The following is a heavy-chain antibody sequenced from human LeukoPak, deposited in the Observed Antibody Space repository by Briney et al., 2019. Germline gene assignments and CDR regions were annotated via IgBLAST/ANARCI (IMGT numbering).Heavy chain of an antibody. Sequence: GGSLRLSCAASGFTFSSYEMNWVRQAPGKGLEWVSYISSSGSTIYYADSVKGRFTISRDNAKNSLYLQMNSLRAEDTAVYYCAREAYYHDSSGYRSYYFDNWGPGTLVTVSS. CDR3: AREAYYHDSSGYRSYYFDN. J-gene: IGHJ4*02. CDR1: GFTFSSYE. V-gene: IGHV3-48*03. D-gene: IGHD3-22*01. CDR2: ISSSGSTI.